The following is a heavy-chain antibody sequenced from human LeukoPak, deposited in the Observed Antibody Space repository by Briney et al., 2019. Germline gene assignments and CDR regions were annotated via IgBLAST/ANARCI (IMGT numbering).Heavy chain of an antibody. J-gene: IGHJ4*02. V-gene: IGHV3-21*01. D-gene: IGHD2-2*02. CDR3: ARGRIGGYCSSTSCYTGYYFDY. CDR2: ISSSSSYI. CDR1: GFTFSTYA. Sequence: GGSLRLSCAASGFTFSTYAMNWVRQAPGKGLEWVSSISSSSSYIYYADSVKGRFTISRDNAKNSLYLQMNSLRAEDTAVYYCARGRIGGYCSSTSCYTGYYFDYWGQGTLVTVSS.